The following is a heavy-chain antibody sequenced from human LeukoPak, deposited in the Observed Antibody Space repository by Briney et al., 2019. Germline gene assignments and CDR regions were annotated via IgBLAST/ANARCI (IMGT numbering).Heavy chain of an antibody. V-gene: IGHV4-39*01. D-gene: IGHD4-17*01. CDR1: GGSISSSSYY. CDR3: ASPSRDYGYYYYGMDV. CDR2: INYSGST. J-gene: IGHJ6*02. Sequence: SETLSLTCTVSGGSISSSSYYWGWIRQPPGKGLEWIGSINYSGSTYYNPSLKSRVTISVDTSKNQFSLKLSPVTAADTAVYYCASPSRDYGYYYYGMDVWGQGTTVTVSS.